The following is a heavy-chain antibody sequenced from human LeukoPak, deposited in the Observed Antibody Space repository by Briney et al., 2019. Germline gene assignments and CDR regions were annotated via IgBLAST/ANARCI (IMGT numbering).Heavy chain of an antibody. CDR3: AREGSRYYYDSSGYYVGDYYYMDV. D-gene: IGHD3-22*01. CDR1: GGSISSYY. J-gene: IGHJ6*03. V-gene: IGHV4-4*07. CDR2: IYTSGST. Sequence: SETLSLTCTVSGGSISSYYWSWIRQPAGKGLEWIGRIYTSGSTNYNPSLKSRVTMSVDTSKNQFSLKLSSETAADTAVYYCAREGSRYYYDSSGYYVGDYYYMDVWGKGTTVTVSS.